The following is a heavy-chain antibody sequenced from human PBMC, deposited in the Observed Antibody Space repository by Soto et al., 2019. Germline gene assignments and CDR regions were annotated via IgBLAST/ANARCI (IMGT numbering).Heavy chain of an antibody. CDR1: GGSVSSATDY. CDR3: ARQSSYDSEHYHYWFDP. Sequence: QVQLQESGPGLVKPSETLSLTCTVSGGSVSSATDYWTWIRQPPGKGLEWIGYTDYSGNSDRNLSLMSRVTISRDRSKNQFSPTLRSVTAAYPAVYSCARQSSYDSEHYHYWFDPWGRGILVTVSS. V-gene: IGHV4-61*01. J-gene: IGHJ5*02. CDR2: TDYSGNS. D-gene: IGHD3-22*01.